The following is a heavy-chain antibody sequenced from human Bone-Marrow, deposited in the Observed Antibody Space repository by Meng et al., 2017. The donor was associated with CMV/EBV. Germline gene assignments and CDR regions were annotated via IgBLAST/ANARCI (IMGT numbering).Heavy chain of an antibody. CDR2: IIPIFGPA. J-gene: IGHJ4*02. CDR1: GGTFSSYA. D-gene: IGHD3-3*01. CDR3: ARASPYYDFWSGYYFDY. Sequence: SVKVSCKASGGTFSSYAISWVRQAPGQGLEWMGGIIPIFGPANYAQKFQGRVTITTDESTSTAYMALSSLRSEDTAVYYCARASPYYDFWSGYYFDYWGQGTLVTVSS. V-gene: IGHV1-69*05.